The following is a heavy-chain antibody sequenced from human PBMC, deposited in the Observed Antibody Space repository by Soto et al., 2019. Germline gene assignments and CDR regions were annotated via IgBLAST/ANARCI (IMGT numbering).Heavy chain of an antibody. D-gene: IGHD4-4*01. CDR1: GFTFENYA. Sequence: EVQLVESGGGLVQPGRSLRLSCAASGFTFENYAMHWVRQAPGKGLEWVAGISWNRGSIGYADSVKGRFTISRDNAKNVLYLQMNSLRAEDTALYYCAKDKLYSNYEYYFDYWGRGTLVTVSS. J-gene: IGHJ4*02. CDR3: AKDKLYSNYEYYFDY. V-gene: IGHV3-9*01. CDR2: ISWNRGSI.